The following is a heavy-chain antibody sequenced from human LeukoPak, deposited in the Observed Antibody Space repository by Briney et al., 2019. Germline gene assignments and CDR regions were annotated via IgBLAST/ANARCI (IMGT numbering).Heavy chain of an antibody. V-gene: IGHV4-4*07. D-gene: IGHD4-23*01. CDR2: IYKSGTT. J-gene: IGHJ4*02. CDR1: LGSINNYY. CDR3: ARVFGGNSLDH. Sequence: SETLSLTCTVSLGSINNYYWSWIRQPAGKGLEWTGRIYKSGTTYYSPSLKSRVTMSIDTSKNQFSLQLSAVTAADTAIYYCARVFGGNSLDHWGQGTLVAVSS.